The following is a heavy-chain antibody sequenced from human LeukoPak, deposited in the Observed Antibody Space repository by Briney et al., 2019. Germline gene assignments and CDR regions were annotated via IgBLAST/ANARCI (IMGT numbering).Heavy chain of an antibody. V-gene: IGHV6-1*01. D-gene: IGHD6-19*01. CDR2: TYYRSKWYN. CDR3: ARQMAGGYWYFDL. Sequence: SQTLSLTCAISGDSVSSNSAAWNWIRQSPSRGLEWLGRTYYRSKWYNDYAVSVKGRIAINPDTSKSQFSLQLDSVTPEDTAVYYRARQMAGGYWYFDLWGRGTLVTVSS. J-gene: IGHJ2*01. CDR1: GDSVSSNSAA.